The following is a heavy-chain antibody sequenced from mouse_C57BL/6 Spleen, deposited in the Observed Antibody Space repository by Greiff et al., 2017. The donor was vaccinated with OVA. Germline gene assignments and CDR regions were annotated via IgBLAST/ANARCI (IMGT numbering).Heavy chain of an antibody. CDR1: GFNIKDHY. CDR3: TTLLLRETYWYYDV. D-gene: IGHD1-1*01. CDR2: IDPEDGDS. J-gene: IGHJ1*03. Sequence: EVQLQQSGAELVRPGASAKLSCTASGFNIKDHYMHWVKQRPEQGLEWIGRIDPEDGDSEYAPRFQGKGTMTAGTSSSTAYLGLSSLTSEDTAVYYCTTLLLRETYWYYDVWGTGTTVTGSS. V-gene: IGHV14-1*01.